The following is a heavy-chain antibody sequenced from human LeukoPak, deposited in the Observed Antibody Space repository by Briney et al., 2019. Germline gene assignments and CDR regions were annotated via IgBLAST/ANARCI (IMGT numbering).Heavy chain of an antibody. CDR2: ISGSGGST. Sequence: PGGSLRLSCAASGFTFSSYWMSWVRQAPGKGLEWVSAISGSGGSTYYADSVKGRFTISRDNSKNTLYLQMNSLRAEDTAVYYCAKASRITMVRGALPEDYWGQGTLVTVSS. D-gene: IGHD3-10*01. V-gene: IGHV3-23*01. CDR3: AKASRITMVRGALPEDY. J-gene: IGHJ4*02. CDR1: GFTFSSYW.